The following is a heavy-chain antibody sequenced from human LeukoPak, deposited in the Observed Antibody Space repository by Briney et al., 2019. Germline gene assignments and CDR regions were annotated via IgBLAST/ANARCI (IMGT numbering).Heavy chain of an antibody. J-gene: IGHJ5*02. V-gene: IGHV4-4*07. CDR1: GGSFSDYY. Sequence: SETLSLTCAVYGGSFSDYYWSWIRQPAGKGLEWIGRIYSSGSTDYNPSLKSRVTMSVDTSKNKFSLKLSSVTAADTAVYYCARDSGTTGEVKFDPWGQGTLVTVSS. D-gene: IGHD3-10*01. CDR3: ARDSGTTGEVKFDP. CDR2: IYSSGST.